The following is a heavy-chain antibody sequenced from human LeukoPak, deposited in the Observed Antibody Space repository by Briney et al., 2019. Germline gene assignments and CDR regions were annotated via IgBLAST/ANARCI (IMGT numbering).Heavy chain of an antibody. CDR2: IKGHGSST. CDR3: ARTAPFCGGDCYVDY. D-gene: IGHD2-21*02. V-gene: IGHV3-74*01. Sequence: PGGSLRLSCAASGFPISNYWMHWVRRAPGKGLVWVAGIKGHGSSTTYADSVKGRFTISRDSAKNTLYVQMNSLRAEDTAMYYCARTAPFCGGDCYVDYWGRGTLVTVSS. CDR1: GFPISNYW. J-gene: IGHJ4*02.